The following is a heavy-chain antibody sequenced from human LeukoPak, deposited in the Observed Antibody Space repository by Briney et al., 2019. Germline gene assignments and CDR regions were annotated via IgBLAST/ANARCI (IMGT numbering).Heavy chain of an antibody. Sequence: SETLSLTCAVYGGSFSGYYWSWIRQPPGKGLEWIGEINHSGSTNYNPSLKSRVTISVDTSKNQFSLKLSSVTAADTAVYYCARPARSSTVPTGAWFDPWGQGTLVTVSS. J-gene: IGHJ5*02. CDR3: ARPARSSTVPTGAWFDP. CDR2: INHSGST. D-gene: IGHD4-11*01. CDR1: GGSFSGYY. V-gene: IGHV4-34*01.